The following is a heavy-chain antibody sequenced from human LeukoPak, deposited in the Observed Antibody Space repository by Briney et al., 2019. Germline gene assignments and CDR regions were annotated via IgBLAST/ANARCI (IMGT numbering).Heavy chain of an antibody. J-gene: IGHJ4*02. Sequence: GRSLRLSCAPSGFTFSNFGMYWVRQAPGKGLEWVAFISYDGSNKYHADSVKGRFTISRDNSKNTLSLQMNSLRLEDTAVYYCARDKYGYNTPIDYWGQGTLVTVSS. CDR2: ISYDGSNK. D-gene: IGHD5-24*01. CDR3: ARDKYGYNTPIDY. V-gene: IGHV3-30-3*01. CDR1: GFTFSNFG.